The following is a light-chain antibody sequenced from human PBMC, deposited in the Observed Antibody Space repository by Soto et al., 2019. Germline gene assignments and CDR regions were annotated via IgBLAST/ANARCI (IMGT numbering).Light chain of an antibody. Sequence: EIVLTQSPGTLSLSPGERATLSCRASQSVSRNYLAWYQQKSGQAPRLLMYATSSRATDIPDRFIGYGSGTDFTLTISGLEPEDFAVYYCQQYGSSLSTFGQGTKVEIK. V-gene: IGKV3-20*01. CDR3: QQYGSSLST. CDR1: QSVSRNY. J-gene: IGKJ1*01. CDR2: ATS.